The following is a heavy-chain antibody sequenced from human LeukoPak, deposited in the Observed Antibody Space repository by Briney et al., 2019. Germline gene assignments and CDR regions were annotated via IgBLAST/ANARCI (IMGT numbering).Heavy chain of an antibody. CDR1: GFTFDDYD. D-gene: IGHD6-6*01. J-gene: IGHJ4*02. Sequence: GGSLRLSCAASGFTFDDYDMHWVRQAPGKGLEWVSGISWNGGSIGYADSVKGRFTISRDNAKNSLYLQMNGLRAEDTALYYCAKVTDNYSSSGFDYWGQGTLVTVSS. V-gene: IGHV3-9*01. CDR3: AKVTDNYSSSGFDY. CDR2: ISWNGGSI.